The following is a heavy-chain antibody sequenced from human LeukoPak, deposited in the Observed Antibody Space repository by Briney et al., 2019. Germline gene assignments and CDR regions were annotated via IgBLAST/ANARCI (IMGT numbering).Heavy chain of an antibody. CDR3: ATHYYDRTGYDTFDI. D-gene: IGHD3-22*01. V-gene: IGHV4-39*01. J-gene: IGHJ3*02. CDR1: GGSISSSTYY. Sequence: SETLSLTCTVSGGSISSSTYYWGWIRQPPGKGLEWIGSIYYSGSTYYNPSLKSRVSISVDTSKNQFSLKLSSVPAADTAVYYRATHYYDRTGYDTFDIWGQGTMVTVSS. CDR2: IYYSGST.